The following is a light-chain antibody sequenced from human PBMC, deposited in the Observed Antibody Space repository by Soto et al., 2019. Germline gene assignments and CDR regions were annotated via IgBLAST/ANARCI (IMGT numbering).Light chain of an antibody. CDR1: QSVRSNY. V-gene: IGKV3-20*01. CDR2: GAS. J-gene: IGKJ2*01. Sequence: EIVLTQSPGTLSLSPGERATLSCRASQSVRSNYLAWYQQKPGQAPRLLIYGASSRATGIPDRFSGSGSGTDSTLTISRLEPEDFAVYYCQHYGSSAYTFGQGTTLEIK. CDR3: QHYGSSAYT.